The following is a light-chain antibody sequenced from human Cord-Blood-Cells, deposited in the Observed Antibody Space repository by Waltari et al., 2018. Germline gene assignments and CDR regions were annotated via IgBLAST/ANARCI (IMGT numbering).Light chain of an antibody. CDR1: SGRIASNH. Sequence: NFMLTQPHSVPESPGKTLTTPCTRRSGRIASNHVKWYQQRPDRSAPTVIYEENRKPSGVPDRFSGALDSSSNSTSLTISVLKTDDEADYYCQSYDSSNHVGFGGGTKLTVL. CDR2: EEN. CDR3: QSYDSSNHVG. V-gene: IGLV6-57*01. J-gene: IGLJ2*01.